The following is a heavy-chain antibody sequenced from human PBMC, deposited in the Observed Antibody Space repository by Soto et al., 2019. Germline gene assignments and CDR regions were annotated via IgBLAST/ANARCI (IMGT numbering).Heavy chain of an antibody. D-gene: IGHD1-1*01. CDR3: ARDRGPATANW. V-gene: IGHV3-21*01. CDR1: GFTFSSYS. J-gene: IGHJ4*02. Sequence: GGSLRLSCAASGFTFSSYSMNWVRQAPGKGLEWVSSISSSSYIYYADSVKGRFTISRDNAKNSLYLQMNSLRAEDTAVYYCARDRGPATANWWGQGTLVTVSS. CDR2: ISSSSYI.